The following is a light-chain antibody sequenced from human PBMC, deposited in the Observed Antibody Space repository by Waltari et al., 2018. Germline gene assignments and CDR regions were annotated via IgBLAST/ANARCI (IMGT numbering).Light chain of an antibody. V-gene: IGKV1-33*01. J-gene: IGKJ4*01. CDR1: QDIDNY. Sequence: DIQITQSPSSLPASVGDRVTITCQASQDIDNYLNWYQQQQGKAPKLLIYGASNLAAGVPSGFSGSGSGTHYTLTITGLQPEDFATYYCQHYRDYLTFGSGTTVDIK. CDR3: QHYRDYLT. CDR2: GAS.